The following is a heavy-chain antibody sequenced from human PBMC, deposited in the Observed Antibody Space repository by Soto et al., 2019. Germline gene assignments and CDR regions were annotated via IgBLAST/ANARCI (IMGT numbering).Heavy chain of an antibody. CDR2: IYSGGST. CDR3: AREGVVVKKAFDI. Sequence: GGSLRLSCAASGFTVSSNYMSWVRQAPGKGLEWVSVIYSGGSTYYADSVKGRFTISRDNSKNTLYLQMNSLRAEDTAVYYCAREGVVVKKAFDIWGQGTMVTVSS. V-gene: IGHV3-53*01. CDR1: GFTVSSNY. J-gene: IGHJ3*02. D-gene: IGHD3-22*01.